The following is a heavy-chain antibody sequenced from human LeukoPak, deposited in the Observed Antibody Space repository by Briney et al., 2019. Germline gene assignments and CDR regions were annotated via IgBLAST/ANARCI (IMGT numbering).Heavy chain of an antibody. V-gene: IGHV1-18*01. Sequence: ASVKVSCKASGYTFTSYGISWVRQAPGQGLEWMGWISAYNGNTNYAQKFQGRVTITRNTSISTAYMELSSLRSEDTAVYYCALSSGGSCYSYWGQGTLVTVSS. D-gene: IGHD2-15*01. CDR2: ISAYNGNT. J-gene: IGHJ4*02. CDR3: ALSSGGSCYSY. CDR1: GYTFTSYG.